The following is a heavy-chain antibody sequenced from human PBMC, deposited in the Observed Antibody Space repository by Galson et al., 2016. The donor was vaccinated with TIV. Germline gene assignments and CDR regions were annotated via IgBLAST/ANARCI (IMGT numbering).Heavy chain of an antibody. CDR1: GGTFRMFV. D-gene: IGHD3-9*01. CDR3: ARGFGVLTGNYLPKDFDY. J-gene: IGHJ4*02. Sequence: SVKVSCKASGGTFRMFVFSWLRQAPGQGLEWMGVIKPNRGDTNVAQKFRGRVTMTRDTSITTAYLELSGLRSDDTAVYYCARGFGVLTGNYLPKDFDYWGQGTLVTVSS. V-gene: IGHV1-2*02. CDR2: IKPNRGDT.